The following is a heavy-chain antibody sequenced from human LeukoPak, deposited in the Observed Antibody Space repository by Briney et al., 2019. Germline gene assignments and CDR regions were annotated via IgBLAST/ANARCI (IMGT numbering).Heavy chain of an antibody. V-gene: IGHV4-59*01. D-gene: IGHD6-19*01. CDR1: GGSISGYY. CDR2: IYYSGST. J-gene: IGHJ4*02. Sequence: SETLSLTCTVSGGSISGYYWSWIRQPPGKGLGWIGYIYYSGSTKYNPSLKSRVSMSVDTSKNQFSLKLNSVTTADTAAYYCARGPARYSSGWYYFDSWGQGTLVTVSS. CDR3: ARGPARYSSGWYYFDS.